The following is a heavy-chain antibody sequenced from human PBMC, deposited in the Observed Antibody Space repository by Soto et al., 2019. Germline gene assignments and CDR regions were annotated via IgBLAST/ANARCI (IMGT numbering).Heavy chain of an antibody. V-gene: IGHV3-9*01. CDR2: ISWNSGSI. Sequence: GGSLRLSCAASGFTFDDYAMHWVRQAPGKGLEWVSGISWNSGSIGYADSVKGRFTISRDNAKNSLYLQMNSLRAEDTALYYCAKALSSGSTDFDYWGQGTLVTVSS. CDR1: GFTFDDYA. J-gene: IGHJ4*02. CDR3: AKALSSGSTDFDY. D-gene: IGHD6-19*01.